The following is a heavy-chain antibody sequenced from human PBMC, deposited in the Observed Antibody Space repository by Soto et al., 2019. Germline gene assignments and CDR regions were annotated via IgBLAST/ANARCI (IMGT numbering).Heavy chain of an antibody. V-gene: IGHV1-69*13. Sequence: SVKVSCKASGGTFSSYAISWVRQAPGQGLEWMGGIIPIFGTANYAQKFQGRVTITADESTGTAYMELSSLRSEDTAVYYCARAQDIVVVPAASPLSGWYGPFDYWGQGTLVTVSS. CDR1: GGTFSSYA. CDR2: IIPIFGTA. J-gene: IGHJ4*02. D-gene: IGHD2-2*01. CDR3: ARAQDIVVVPAASPLSGWYGPFDY.